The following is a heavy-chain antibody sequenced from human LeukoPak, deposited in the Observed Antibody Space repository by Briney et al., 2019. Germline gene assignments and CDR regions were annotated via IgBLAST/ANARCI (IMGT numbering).Heavy chain of an antibody. Sequence: ASVKVSCKASGYTFTSYGISWVRQAPGQGLGWMGWMNPNSGNTGYAQKFQGRVTITRNTSISTAYMELSSLRSEDTAVYYCARVGGSSNWGYYMDVWGKGTTVTVSS. V-gene: IGHV1-8*03. CDR2: MNPNSGNT. CDR1: GYTFTSYG. CDR3: ARVGGSSNWGYYMDV. D-gene: IGHD6-13*01. J-gene: IGHJ6*03.